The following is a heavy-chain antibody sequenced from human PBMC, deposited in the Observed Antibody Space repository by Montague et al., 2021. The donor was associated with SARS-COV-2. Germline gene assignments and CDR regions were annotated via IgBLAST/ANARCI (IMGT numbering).Heavy chain of an antibody. V-gene: IGHV3-23*01. J-gene: IGHJ3*02. CDR3: AKGGGGYNDAFEI. Sequence: SLRLSCAASGFTFNSYAVNWVRQAPGKGLEWVSSISGSGAGTYYADSVKGRFTISRDNSKNTPDLQMNSLRAEDTAVYYCAKGGGGYNDAFEIWGQGTRVTVSS. CDR1: GFTFNSYA. CDR2: ISGSGAGT. D-gene: IGHD3-22*01.